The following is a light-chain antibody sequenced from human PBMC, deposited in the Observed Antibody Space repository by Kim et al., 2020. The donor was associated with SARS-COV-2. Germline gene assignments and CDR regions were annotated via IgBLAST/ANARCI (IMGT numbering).Light chain of an antibody. CDR3: QAWDSNTGV. Sequence: SVHPGQTASITCSGDKLGDKYACWYQQKPGQSPVLVIYQDIKRPSGIPERFSGSNSGNTATLTISGTQAMDEADYYCQAWDSNTGVFGGGTQLTVL. CDR1: KLGDKY. J-gene: IGLJ2*01. CDR2: QDI. V-gene: IGLV3-1*01.